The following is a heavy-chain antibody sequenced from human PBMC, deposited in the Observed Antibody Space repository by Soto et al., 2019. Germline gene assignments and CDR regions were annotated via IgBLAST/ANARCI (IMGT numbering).Heavy chain of an antibody. CDR2: INPMLATA. D-gene: IGHD4-4*01. J-gene: IGHJ5*02. V-gene: IGHV1-69*01. CDR3: ARDSGTRVTGFLDR. CDR1: RDTFSSFG. Sequence: QMQLVQSGAEVKKPGSSVKVSCKASRDTFSSFGLSWVRQAPGQGLEWMGGINPMLATANYAHKFQGRVTITADDSTSADYKDLSSLRSEETDVYYCARDSGTRVTGFLDRWSQGTVVTVSS.